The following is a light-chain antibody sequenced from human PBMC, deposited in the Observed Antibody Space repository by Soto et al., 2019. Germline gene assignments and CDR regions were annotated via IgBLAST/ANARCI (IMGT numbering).Light chain of an antibody. Sequence: IVLTQSTDTLSLSPGEIARLGCRASQTVSSNYLAWCQQRPGQAPRLLIYGASTRAAGIPDRFSGSGSGTDFTLTITRLEPEDSAVYFCQQYTGPPTTFGQGTRLE. J-gene: IGKJ5*01. CDR1: QTVSSNY. V-gene: IGKV3-20*01. CDR3: QQYTGPPTT. CDR2: GAS.